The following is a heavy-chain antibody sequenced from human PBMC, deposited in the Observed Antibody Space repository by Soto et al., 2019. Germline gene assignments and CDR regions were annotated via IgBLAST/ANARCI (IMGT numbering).Heavy chain of an antibody. CDR1: GGSVSSGSHY. CDR3: ARESSGWNDAFDI. CDR2: ISDSGST. J-gene: IGHJ3*02. Sequence: PSETLSLTCTISGGSVSSGSHYWSWIRQPPGKGLEWIGYISDSGSTTYNPSLKSRVTISADTSKNQFSLKLSSVTAADTAVYYCARESSGWNDAFDIWGQGTMVTVSS. D-gene: IGHD6-19*01. V-gene: IGHV4-61*01.